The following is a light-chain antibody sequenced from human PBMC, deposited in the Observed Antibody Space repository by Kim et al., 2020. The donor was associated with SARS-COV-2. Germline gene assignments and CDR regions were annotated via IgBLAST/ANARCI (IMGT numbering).Light chain of an antibody. Sequence: QSITISCTGTSSDVGGYNYVSWYQQHPGKAPKLMIYDVSKRPSGVSTRFSGSKSGNTASLTISGLQAEDEADYYCSSYTSSSTFVFGTGTKVTVL. CDR3: SSYTSSSTFV. V-gene: IGLV2-14*04. CDR2: DVS. CDR1: SSDVGGYNY. J-gene: IGLJ1*01.